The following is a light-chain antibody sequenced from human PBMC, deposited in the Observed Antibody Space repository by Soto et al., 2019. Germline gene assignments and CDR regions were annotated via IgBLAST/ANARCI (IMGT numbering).Light chain of an antibody. CDR2: GAS. CDR3: EHRCNCPPRT. V-gene: IGKV3-11*01. Sequence: YLARYQQKPGQAPTLLIYGASLRAAGIPDRFSGIGYKTDFTLALRSLESEESAVHNYEHRCNCPPRTFGEGTKVDIK. J-gene: IGKJ1*01. CDR1: Y.